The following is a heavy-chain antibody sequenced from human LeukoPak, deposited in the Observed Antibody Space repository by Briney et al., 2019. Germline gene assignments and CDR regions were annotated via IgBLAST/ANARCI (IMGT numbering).Heavy chain of an antibody. D-gene: IGHD3-22*01. Sequence: SETLSLTCTVSGGSISSHYWSWIRQPPGKGLEWIGYVYYSGSTNYNPSLKSRVTISVDTSKNQFSLKLSSVTAADTAVYYCARVKPYYYDSSGYYYPLYYFDYWGQGTLVTVSS. CDR2: VYYSGST. V-gene: IGHV4-59*11. J-gene: IGHJ4*02. CDR1: GGSISSHY. CDR3: ARVKPYYYDSSGYYYPLYYFDY.